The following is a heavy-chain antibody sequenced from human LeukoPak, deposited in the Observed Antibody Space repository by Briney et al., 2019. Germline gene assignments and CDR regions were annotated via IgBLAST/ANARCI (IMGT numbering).Heavy chain of an antibody. J-gene: IGHJ5*02. CDR1: GYTFTSYY. V-gene: IGHV1-46*01. Sequence: ASVKVSCKASGYTFTSYYRHWVRQAPGQGLEWMGIINPSGGSTSYAQKFQGRVTMTRDMSTSTVYMELSSLRSEDTAVYYCARGRRFLEWLSYWFDPWGQGTLVTVSS. CDR3: ARGRRFLEWLSYWFDP. D-gene: IGHD3-3*01. CDR2: INPSGGST.